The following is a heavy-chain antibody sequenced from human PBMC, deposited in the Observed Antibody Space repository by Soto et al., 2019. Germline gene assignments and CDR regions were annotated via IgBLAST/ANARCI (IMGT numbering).Heavy chain of an antibody. CDR3: ARATWGAEGPDGMDV. J-gene: IGHJ6*02. V-gene: IGHV3-33*01. CDR2: IWYDGSNK. D-gene: IGHD3-16*01. Sequence: QVQLVESGGGVVQPGRSLRLSCAASGFTFSSYGMHWVRQAPGKGLEWVAVIWYDGSNKYYADSVKGQFTISRDNSKNTLYLQMNSLRAEDTAGYYCARATWGAEGPDGMDVWGQGTTVTVSS. CDR1: GFTFSSYG.